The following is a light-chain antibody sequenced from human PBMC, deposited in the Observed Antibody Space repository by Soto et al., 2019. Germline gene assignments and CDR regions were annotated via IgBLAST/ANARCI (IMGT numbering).Light chain of an antibody. CDR1: QGINTW. CDR3: QQANSFPWT. CDR2: SAS. J-gene: IGKJ1*01. Sequence: DIQMTQSPSLVSASVGDRVAITCRASQGINTWLVWYQQKPGKAPQLLIYSASSLQSGVPSRFSGSGSGTDFTLTIGSLQPEDFATYYCQQANSFPWTFGQGTKVEVK. V-gene: IGKV1-12*02.